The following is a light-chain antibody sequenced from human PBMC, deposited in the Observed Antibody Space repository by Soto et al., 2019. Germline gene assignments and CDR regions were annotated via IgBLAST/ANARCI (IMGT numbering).Light chain of an antibody. V-gene: IGKV1-39*01. Sequence: DIQMTQSPSSLPASVGDRVTLTCRASQSISTYLNWYQQKPGKAPKLLIYAASTLQSEVTSMLIGRGSGTDFIISVSSLEHEDVATYYCQQSYTIPYTFGEVTKLEIK. CDR3: QQSYTIPYT. J-gene: IGKJ2*01. CDR1: QSISTY. CDR2: AAS.